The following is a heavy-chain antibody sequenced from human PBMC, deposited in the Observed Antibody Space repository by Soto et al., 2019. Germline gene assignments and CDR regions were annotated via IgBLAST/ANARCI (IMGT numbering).Heavy chain of an antibody. CDR1: GFTFSSHG. V-gene: IGHV3-30*18. CDR2: ISYGGGNT. J-gene: IGHJ6*02. D-gene: IGHD2-15*01. CDR3: AKDGTHCSDGSCYGMDV. Sequence: GGSLRLSCAASGFTFSSHGMHWVRQAPGKGLEWVALISYGGGNTYYTDSVEGRFTISRDNSKNTLYLQMNSLKAEDTAVYYCAKDGTHCSDGSCYGMDVWGQGTTVTVSS.